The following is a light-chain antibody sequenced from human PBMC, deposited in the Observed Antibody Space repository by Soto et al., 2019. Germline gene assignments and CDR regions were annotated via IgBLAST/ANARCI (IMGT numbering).Light chain of an antibody. CDR1: ESISTW. J-gene: IGKJ1*01. V-gene: IGKV1-5*01. CDR3: QQYTGT. CDR2: DAS. Sequence: DIQMTQSPSTLSASVGDRVTITCRASESISTWLAWYQQKPGRAPKLLIYDASNLESGVPSRFSGSSSGTEFILTIDSVQPDDFATYYCQQYTGTFGQGTKVDI.